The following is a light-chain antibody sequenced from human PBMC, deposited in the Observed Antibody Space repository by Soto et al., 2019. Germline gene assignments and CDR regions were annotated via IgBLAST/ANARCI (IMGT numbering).Light chain of an antibody. CDR1: SSDVGGYNY. CDR2: KVS. J-gene: IGLJ1*01. CDR3: SSYTSRSPRDYV. Sequence: QSALTQPASVSGSPGQSITISCTGTSSDVGGYNYVSWYQQHPGKAPKLMIYKVSNRPSGVSNRFSGSKSGNTASLTISGLQAEDEADYYCSSYTSRSPRDYVFGSGTKVTVL. V-gene: IGLV2-14*01.